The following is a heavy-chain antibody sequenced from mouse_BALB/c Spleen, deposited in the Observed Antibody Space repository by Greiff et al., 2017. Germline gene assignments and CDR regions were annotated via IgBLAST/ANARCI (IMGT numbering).Heavy chain of an antibody. D-gene: IGHD2-14*01. CDR3: ARDRMDY. CDR2: IWSGGST. V-gene: IGHV2-2*01. J-gene: IGHJ4*01. CDR1: GFSLTSYG. Sequence: QVQLQQSGPGLVQPSQSLSITCTVSGFSLTSYGVHWVRQSPGKGLEWLGVIWSGGSTDYNAAFISRLSISKDNSKSQVFLKMNSLQTDDTARYYCARDRMDYWGQGTSVTVSS.